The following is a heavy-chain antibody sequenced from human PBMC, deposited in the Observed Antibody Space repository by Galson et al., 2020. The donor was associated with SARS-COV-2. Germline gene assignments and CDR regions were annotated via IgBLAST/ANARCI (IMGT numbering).Heavy chain of an antibody. V-gene: IGHV3-11*03. J-gene: IGHJ4*01. D-gene: IGHD6-13*01. CDR2: ISPRSDYT. CDR1: GFIFSDYY. Sequence: SCAPSGFIFSDYYVTWIRQAPGKGLEWVSYISPRSDYTNYADPVTGRFTISRDNAKNSLYLQMNSLRGDDTAVYYCAASHSNFWYHFVFWGQEPWSPSPQ. CDR3: AASHSNFWYHFVF.